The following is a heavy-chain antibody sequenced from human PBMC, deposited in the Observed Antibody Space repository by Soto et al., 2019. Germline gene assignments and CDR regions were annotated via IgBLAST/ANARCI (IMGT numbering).Heavy chain of an antibody. D-gene: IGHD2-21*02. J-gene: IGHJ5*02. CDR3: ARSYCGGDCPNNWFDP. CDR1: GYTFSNYG. CDR2: INPSGGTT. V-gene: IGHV1-46*01. Sequence: ASVKVSCKASGYTFSNYGIHWVRQVPGQGLEWMGIINPSGGTTIYAQEFQGRVTMTRDTSTSTVYMELSSLRSEDTAMYYCARSYCGGDCPNNWFDPWGQGTLVTVSS.